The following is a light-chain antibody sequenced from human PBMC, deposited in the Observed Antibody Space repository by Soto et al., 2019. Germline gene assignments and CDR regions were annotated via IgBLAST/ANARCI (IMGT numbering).Light chain of an antibody. Sequence: QSVLTQPRSVSGSPGQSVTVSCIGTSSDVGGYNSVSWYQEHPGKAPKLMIYDVIKRPSGVPDRFSGSKSGNTASLTISGLQAEDEADYYCYSYAGDYVYVFGTGTKVTVL. CDR1: SSDVGGYNS. V-gene: IGLV2-11*01. CDR3: YSYAGDYVYV. J-gene: IGLJ1*01. CDR2: DVI.